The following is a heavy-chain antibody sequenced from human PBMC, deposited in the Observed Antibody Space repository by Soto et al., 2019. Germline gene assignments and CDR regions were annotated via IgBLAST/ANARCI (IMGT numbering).Heavy chain of an antibody. CDR1: GYSFTSYW. CDR3: AKDRSLVRGPMPY. J-gene: IGHJ4*02. Sequence: GESLKISCKGSGYSFTSYWIGWVRQMPGKGLEWMGIIYPGDSDTRYSPSFQGQVTISRDNSKNTLYLQMNSLRAEDTAVYYCAKDRSLVRGPMPYWGQGTLVTVSS. V-gene: IGHV5-51*01. D-gene: IGHD3-10*01. CDR2: IYPGDSDT.